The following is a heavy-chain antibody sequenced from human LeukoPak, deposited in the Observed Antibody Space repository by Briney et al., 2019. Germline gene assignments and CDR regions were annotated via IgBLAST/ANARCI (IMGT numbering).Heavy chain of an antibody. Sequence: ASVKVSCKASGYTFTSYYMHWVRQAPGRGLEWMGIINPSGGSTSYAQKFQGRVTMTRDTSTSTVYMELSSLRSEDTAVYYCARAYYDILTEEPIDYWGQGTLVTVSS. CDR3: ARAYYDILTEEPIDY. V-gene: IGHV1-46*01. CDR1: GYTFTSYY. D-gene: IGHD3-9*01. CDR2: INPSGGST. J-gene: IGHJ4*02.